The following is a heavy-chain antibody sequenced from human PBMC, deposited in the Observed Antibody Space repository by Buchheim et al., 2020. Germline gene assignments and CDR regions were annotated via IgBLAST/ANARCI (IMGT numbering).Heavy chain of an antibody. Sequence: QAQLVESAGGVVQPGRSLRLSCAASGFTFSSYGMHWVRQAPGKGLEWVAVISYDGSNEYYADSVKGRLTISRDNLKNTVYLQMNSLRAEDTAVYYCAKEEQLWSVGSYYFDYWGQGT. D-gene: IGHD5-18*01. V-gene: IGHV3-30*18. J-gene: IGHJ4*02. CDR2: ISYDGSNE. CDR1: GFTFSSYG. CDR3: AKEEQLWSVGSYYFDY.